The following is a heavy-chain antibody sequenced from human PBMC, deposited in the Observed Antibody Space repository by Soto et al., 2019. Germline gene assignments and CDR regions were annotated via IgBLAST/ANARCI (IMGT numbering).Heavy chain of an antibody. CDR2: IRSKANSYAT. V-gene: IGHV3-73*01. D-gene: IGHD2-15*01. CDR3: TRRSKGYCSGGSCYSDGLGV. Sequence: PGGSLRLSCAASGFDFNGSALHWVRQASGKGLEWVGRIRSKANSYATAYAASVKGRFTISRDDSKNTAYLQMNSLKTEDTAMYYCTRRSKGYCSGGSCYSDGLGVWGPGTTVTV. J-gene: IGHJ6*02. CDR1: GFDFNGSA.